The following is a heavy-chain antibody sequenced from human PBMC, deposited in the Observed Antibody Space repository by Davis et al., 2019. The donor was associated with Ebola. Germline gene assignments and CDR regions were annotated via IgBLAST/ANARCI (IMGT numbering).Heavy chain of an antibody. Sequence: PGGSLRLSCATSGLTFDDYAMHWVRQAPGKGLEWVAVVSHSQRETFYADSVKGRFTISRDNSENTLYLQMNSLTADDTAVYYCARAVFHEVLDYWGQGTPVTVSS. CDR3: ARAVFHEVLDY. D-gene: IGHD3-3*01. CDR2: VSHSQRET. V-gene: IGHV3-30*04. J-gene: IGHJ4*02. CDR1: GLTFDDYA.